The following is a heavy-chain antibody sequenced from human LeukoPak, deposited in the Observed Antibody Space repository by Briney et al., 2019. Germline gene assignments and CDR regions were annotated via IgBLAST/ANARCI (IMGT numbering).Heavy chain of an antibody. D-gene: IGHD3-10*01. V-gene: IGHV3-74*01. CDR2: INKDRTTT. J-gene: IGHJ5*02. CDR1: GFTFISYL. Sequence: GGSLRLSCAASGFTFISYLMHGVRQAPGKGLVRVSQINKDRTTTNYADSVKGRFTISRDNAKNSLFLQMNGLIAEDAAVYYCAWSGSYYGSGNYYSDSWGQGTLVTVSS. CDR3: AWSGSYYGSGNYYSDS.